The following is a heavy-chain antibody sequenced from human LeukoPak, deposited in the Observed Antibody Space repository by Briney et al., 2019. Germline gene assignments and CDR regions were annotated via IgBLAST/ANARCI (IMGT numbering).Heavy chain of an antibody. Sequence: PGGSLRLSCAASGFTFSSYAMSWVRQAPGKGLEWVSAISGSGGSTYYADSVKGRFTISRDNSKNTLYLQMTSLRAEDTAVYYCATAFYINDVAGVDYWGQGTLVTVSS. CDR3: ATAFYINDVAGVDY. CDR1: GFTFSSYA. V-gene: IGHV3-23*01. D-gene: IGHD2/OR15-2a*01. J-gene: IGHJ4*02. CDR2: ISGSGGST.